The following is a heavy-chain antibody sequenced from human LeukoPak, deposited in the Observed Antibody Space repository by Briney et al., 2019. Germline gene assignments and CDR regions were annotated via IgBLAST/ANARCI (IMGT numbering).Heavy chain of an antibody. V-gene: IGHV3-30*18. CDR2: ISYDGSNK. D-gene: IGHD4-11*01. CDR3: AKDHSDYYYYYMDV. CDR1: GFTFSSYG. J-gene: IGHJ6*03. Sequence: GGSLRLSCAASGFTFSSYGMHWVRQAPGKGLEWVAVISYDGSNKYYADSVKGRFTISRDNSKNTLYLQMNSLRAEDTAVYYCAKDHSDYYYYYMDVWGKGTTVTVSS.